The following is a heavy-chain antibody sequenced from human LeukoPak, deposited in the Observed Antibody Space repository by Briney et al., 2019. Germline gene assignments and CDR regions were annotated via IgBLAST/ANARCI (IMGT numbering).Heavy chain of an antibody. J-gene: IGHJ3*02. CDR1: GGPISSSSYY. V-gene: IGHV4-39*01. Sequence: KTSETLSLTCTVSGGPISSSSYYWGWIRQPPGKGLEWIGTIYYSGTTYYNPSLKSRVTISVDTSRNQFSLKLSSVTATDTAVYYCARMIGDDAFDIWGQGTMVSVS. CDR2: IYYSGTT. D-gene: IGHD3-22*01. CDR3: ARMIGDDAFDI.